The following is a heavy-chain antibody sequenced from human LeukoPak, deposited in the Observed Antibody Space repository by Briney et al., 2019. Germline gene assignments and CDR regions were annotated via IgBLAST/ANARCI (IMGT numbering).Heavy chain of an antibody. J-gene: IGHJ5*02. CDR3: ARGGGYCTSTSRYLGPWFDP. Sequence: GASVKVSCKASGYNFKSYGISWLRQAPGQGLEWMGWISVYNGNTKYAQKFQGRVTMTTDTSTSTAYIELRSLRSDDTAVYYCARGGGYCTSTSRYLGPWFDPWGQGTLVTVSS. V-gene: IGHV1-18*01. CDR2: ISVYNGNT. D-gene: IGHD2-2*01. CDR1: GYNFKSYG.